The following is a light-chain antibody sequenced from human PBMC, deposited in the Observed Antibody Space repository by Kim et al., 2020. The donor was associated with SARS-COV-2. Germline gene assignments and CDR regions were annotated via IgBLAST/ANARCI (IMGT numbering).Light chain of an antibody. CDR1: KLGDKY. J-gene: IGLJ2*01. Sequence: VYPGQTASITCSGDKLGDKYACWYQQKPGQSPVLVIYQDSKRPSGIPERFSGSNSGNTATLTISGTRAMDEADYYCQAWDSSTVVVFGGGTQLTVL. CDR3: QAWDSSTVVV. V-gene: IGLV3-1*01. CDR2: QDS.